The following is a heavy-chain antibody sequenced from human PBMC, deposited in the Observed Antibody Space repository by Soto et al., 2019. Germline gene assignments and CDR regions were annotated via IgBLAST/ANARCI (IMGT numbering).Heavy chain of an antibody. CDR1: GFTFSSYG. D-gene: IGHD3-3*01. Sequence: GGSLRLSCAASGFTFSSYGMHWVRQAPGKGLEWVAVIWYDGSNKYYADSVKGRFTISRDNSKNTLYLQMNSLRAEDTAVYYCARDSYYDFWSGYPGNWFDPWGQGTLVTVSS. CDR3: ARDSYYDFWSGYPGNWFDP. V-gene: IGHV3-33*01. J-gene: IGHJ5*02. CDR2: IWYDGSNK.